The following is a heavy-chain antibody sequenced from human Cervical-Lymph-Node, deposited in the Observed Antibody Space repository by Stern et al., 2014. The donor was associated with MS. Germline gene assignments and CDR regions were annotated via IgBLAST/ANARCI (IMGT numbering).Heavy chain of an antibody. CDR2: IGGSGTNT. J-gene: IGHJ5*02. D-gene: IGHD3-10*01. CDR1: GFGFSTYT. CDR3: ATLANPGSP. V-gene: IGHV3-23*04. Sequence: EVQLVDSGGGLVQPGGSLRLTCAASGFGFSTYTMNWVRPAPGTGLEWVSGIGGSGTNTYYADSVKGRFTISRDNSKNTLYLQMNSLRVEDTAVYFCATLANPGSPWGQGTLVTVSS.